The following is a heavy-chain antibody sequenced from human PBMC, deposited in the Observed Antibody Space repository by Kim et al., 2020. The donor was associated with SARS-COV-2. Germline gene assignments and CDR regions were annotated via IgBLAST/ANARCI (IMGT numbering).Heavy chain of an antibody. D-gene: IGHD4-17*01. V-gene: IGHV3-73*01. CDR1: GFTFSGSA. J-gene: IGHJ4*02. CDR2: IRRKDDNYAT. CDR3: SRQDPGDYGIIDY. Sequence: GGSLRLSCAASGFTFSGSAIHWVRQAPGKGLEWVGRIRRKDDNYATTYGASVKGRFSISRDDSENTAYLQMNSLKTEDTAVYYCSRQDPGDYGIIDYWGQGTLVTVSS.